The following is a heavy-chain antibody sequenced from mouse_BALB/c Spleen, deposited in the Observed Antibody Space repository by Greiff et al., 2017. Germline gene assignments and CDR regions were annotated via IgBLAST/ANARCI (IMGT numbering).Heavy chain of an antibody. J-gene: IGHJ2*01. V-gene: IGHV5-17*02. CDR2: ISSGSSTI. CDR3: AITTADYFDY. D-gene: IGHD1-2*01. Sequence: EVQGVESGGGLVQPGGSRKLSCAASGFTFSSFGMHWVRQAPEKGLEWVAYISSGSSTIYYADTVKGRFTISRDNPKNTLFLQMTSLRSEDTAMYYCAITTADYFDYWGQGTTLTVSS. CDR1: GFTFSSFG.